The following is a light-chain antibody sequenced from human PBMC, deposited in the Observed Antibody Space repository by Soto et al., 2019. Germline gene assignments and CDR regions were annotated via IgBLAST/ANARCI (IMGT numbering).Light chain of an antibody. CDR3: QQYYSTPRT. J-gene: IGKJ1*01. CDR1: QSILYSSNNKNY. Sequence: DIVMIQSPDSLAVSLGEKATINCRSSQSILYSSNNKNYLAWYQQKPGQPPKLLIYGASTRESGVPDRISGSGSGTDFTLTISSLQAEDVAVYYCQQYYSTPRTFGQGTKVEIK. V-gene: IGKV4-1*01. CDR2: GAS.